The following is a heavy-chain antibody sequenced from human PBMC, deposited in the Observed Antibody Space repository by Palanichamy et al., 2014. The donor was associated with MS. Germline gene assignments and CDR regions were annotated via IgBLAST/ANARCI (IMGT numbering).Heavy chain of an antibody. Sequence: QVYLVQSGAEVKKPGASVRLSCKADGYTLSDYATQWMRQAPGDRLEWMGWVNGINGHTKYSNKFQGRLTITRDRSASTDYLELTSLRSEDTAVYYCARGRVEEVYNYEVQSPLDSWGQGTLVSVSS. J-gene: IGHJ4*02. CDR1: GYTLSDYA. D-gene: IGHD3-16*01. CDR2: VNGINGHT. V-gene: IGHV1-3*01. CDR3: ARGRVEEVYNYEVQSPLDS.